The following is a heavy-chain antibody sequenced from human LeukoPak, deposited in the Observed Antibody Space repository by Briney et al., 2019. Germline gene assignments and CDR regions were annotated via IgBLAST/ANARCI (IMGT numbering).Heavy chain of an antibody. Sequence: TGGSLRLSCVASGYTFSDYGMHWVRQAPGKGLDWVVVISYDGGNKHFADSVKGRFTISRDNSRNTLYLEMNSLRPEDTAVYYCAKERRSSSWYFDHWGQGTLVTVSS. D-gene: IGHD6-13*01. CDR3: AKERRSSSWYFDH. V-gene: IGHV3-30*18. CDR1: GYTFSDYG. CDR2: ISYDGGNK. J-gene: IGHJ4*02.